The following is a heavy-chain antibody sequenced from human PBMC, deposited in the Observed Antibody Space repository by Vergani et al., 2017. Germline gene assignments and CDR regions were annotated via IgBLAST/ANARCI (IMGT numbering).Heavy chain of an antibody. Sequence: QVHLHEAGPGLVKPSQTLSLTCTVSGASITSGSFYWSWIRQPAGKGLEWIGRIHASGTKNYNPSLRSRVTLSVDTSKNQLSLKMISVTAADTAVYYCARDSLDTSGGMDVWGQGTTVTVSS. CDR3: ARDSLDTSGGMDV. J-gene: IGHJ6*02. CDR2: IHASGTK. CDR1: GASITSGSFY. D-gene: IGHD3-10*01. V-gene: IGHV4-61*02.